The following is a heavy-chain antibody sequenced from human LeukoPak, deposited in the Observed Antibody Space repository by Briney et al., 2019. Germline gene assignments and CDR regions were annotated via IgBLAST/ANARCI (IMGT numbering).Heavy chain of an antibody. D-gene: IGHD6-13*01. Sequence: GASVKVSCKASGYTFTSYGISWVRQAPGQGLEWMGWISAYNGNTNYAQKLQGRVTMTTDTSTSTAYMKLRSLRSDDTAVYYCARDHSSSWSDAFDIWGQGTMVTVSS. CDR3: ARDHSSSWSDAFDI. J-gene: IGHJ3*02. CDR1: GYTFTSYG. CDR2: ISAYNGNT. V-gene: IGHV1-18*01.